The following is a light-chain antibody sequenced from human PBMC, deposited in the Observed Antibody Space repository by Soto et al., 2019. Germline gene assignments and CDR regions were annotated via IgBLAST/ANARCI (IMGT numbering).Light chain of an antibody. CDR1: SSDVGAYNY. V-gene: IGLV2-8*01. J-gene: IGLJ1*01. CDR2: EVS. CDR3: SSYAGSNTYV. Sequence: QSVLTQPPYASGSPGQSVTISCTGTSSDVGAYNYVSWYQQHPGKAPKLMIYEVSKRPSGVPDRFSGSKSGNTASLTVSGLQAEDETDYYCSSYAGSNTYVFGTGTKVTVL.